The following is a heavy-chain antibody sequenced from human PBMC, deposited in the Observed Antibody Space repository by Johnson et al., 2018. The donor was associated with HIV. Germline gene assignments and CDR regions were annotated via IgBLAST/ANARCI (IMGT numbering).Heavy chain of an antibody. CDR3: TTDYHVVFGGFDI. J-gene: IGHJ3*02. CDR1: GFTFSSYW. D-gene: IGHD4-23*01. Sequence: EVQLVESGGGLVQPGGSLRLSCAASGFTFSSYWMSWVRQAPGKGLEWVGRIKSKTDGGTTDYAAPVNGRFSISRDDSKNRMYLQMNSLKTEDTGVYYCTTDYHVVFGGFDIWGQGTMVTVS. V-gene: IGHV3-15*01. CDR2: IKSKTDGGTT.